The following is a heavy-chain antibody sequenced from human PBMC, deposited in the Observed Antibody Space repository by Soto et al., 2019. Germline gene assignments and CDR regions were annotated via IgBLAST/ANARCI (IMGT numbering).Heavy chain of an antibody. CDR1: GGSVISGVNT. V-gene: IGHV4-39*01. D-gene: IGHD6-6*01. CDR2: FNDIGTT. J-gene: IGHJ4*02. Sequence: QLQLQESGPGLVKPSETLSLTCAVPGGSVISGVNTWGWIRQSPGKGLEGFGRFNDIGTTHYNPSLTSRVTISVDTSKNQFSLNVNSVTAADTAVYYCARGLSSPSAAGIWGQGTLVTVSS. CDR3: ARGLSSPSAAGI.